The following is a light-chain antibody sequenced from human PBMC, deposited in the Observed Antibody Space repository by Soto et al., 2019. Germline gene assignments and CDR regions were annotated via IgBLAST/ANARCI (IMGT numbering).Light chain of an antibody. CDR3: QQYGASPLT. J-gene: IGKJ4*01. Sequence: EIVLTQSPGILSLHPGERATLSCRASQSVGTSLVWYQQKPGQAPRLLVYGASSSTPDIPDRFSGSGSGTHLTITISRLEPEDFAVYSCQQYGASPLTFGGGTKVEIK. CDR2: GAS. CDR1: QSVGTS. V-gene: IGKV3-20*01.